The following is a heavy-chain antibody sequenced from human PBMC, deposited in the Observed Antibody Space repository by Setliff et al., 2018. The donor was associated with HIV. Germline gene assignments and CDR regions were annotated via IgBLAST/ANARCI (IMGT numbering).Heavy chain of an antibody. Sequence: SETLSLTCVVSGDSIDNRYYWAWIRQPPGRGLEWIGHIYISGSANYNPSLKSRVTISVDTSKNQFSLKLSSVTAADTAVYYCARGLSSGWYGYWYFDLWGRGTLVTVSS. CDR3: ARGLSSGWYGYWYFDL. V-gene: IGHV4-38-2*01. CDR2: IYISGSA. CDR1: GDSIDNRYY. J-gene: IGHJ2*01. D-gene: IGHD6-19*01.